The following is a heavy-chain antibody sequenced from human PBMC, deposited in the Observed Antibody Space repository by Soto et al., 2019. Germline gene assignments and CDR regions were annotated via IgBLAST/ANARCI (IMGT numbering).Heavy chain of an antibody. CDR1: GFTFSSYA. V-gene: IGHV3-23*01. J-gene: IGHJ4*02. CDR3: AKDPLPNWNYY. D-gene: IGHD1-7*01. CDR2: ISGSGGST. Sequence: EVQLLESGGGLVQPGGSLRLSCAASGFTFSSYAMSWVRQAPGKGLEWVSAISGSGGSTYYADSVKGRFTISRDNSKNALYLKMNSLRAEDTAVYYCAKDPLPNWNYYWGQGTLVTVSS.